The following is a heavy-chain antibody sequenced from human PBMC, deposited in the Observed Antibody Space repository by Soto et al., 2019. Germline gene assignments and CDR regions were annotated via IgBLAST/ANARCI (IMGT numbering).Heavy chain of an antibody. CDR1: GFTFSSYS. Sequence: ESGGGLVKPGGSLRLSCAASGFTFSSYSMNWVRQAPGKGLEWVSSISSSSSYIYYADSVKGRFTISRDNAKNSLYLQMNSLRAEDTAVYYCARGVTTEEYYFDYWGQGTLVTVSS. D-gene: IGHD4-17*01. CDR3: ARGVTTEEYYFDY. J-gene: IGHJ4*02. V-gene: IGHV3-21*01. CDR2: ISSSSSYI.